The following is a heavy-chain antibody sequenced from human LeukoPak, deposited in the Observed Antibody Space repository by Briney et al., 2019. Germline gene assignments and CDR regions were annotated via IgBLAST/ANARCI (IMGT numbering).Heavy chain of an antibody. V-gene: IGHV4-30-2*03. CDR1: GGSISSGGYY. Sequence: SETLSLTCTVSGGSISSGGYYWSWIRQPPGKGLEWIGYIYHSGSTYYNPSLKSRVTISVDTSKNQFSLKLSSVTAADTAVYYCATIYGSGSYGYYYYYYMDVWGKGTTVTVSS. CDR3: ATIYGSGSYGYYYYYYMDV. CDR2: IYHSGST. D-gene: IGHD3-10*01. J-gene: IGHJ6*03.